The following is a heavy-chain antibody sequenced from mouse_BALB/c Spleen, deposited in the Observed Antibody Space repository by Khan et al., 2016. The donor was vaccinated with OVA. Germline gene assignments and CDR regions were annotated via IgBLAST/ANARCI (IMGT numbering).Heavy chain of an antibody. CDR3: AKSRDAFTYAMNH. CDR1: GFSLTTYG. CDR2: IWGDGNT. J-gene: IGHJ4*01. Sequence: QVQLKESGPGLVAPSQSLSITCTVSGFSLTTYGVNWIRQPPGKGLEWLGVIWGDGNTNYHSALRYRLSISKDNSKSQVFLKLNGLQTDDTRTYYCAKSRDAFTYAMNHWGQRTSVTVSS. V-gene: IGHV2-3*01.